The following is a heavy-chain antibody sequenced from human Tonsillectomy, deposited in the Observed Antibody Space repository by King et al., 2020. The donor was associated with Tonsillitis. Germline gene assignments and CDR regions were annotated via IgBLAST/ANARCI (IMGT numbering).Heavy chain of an antibody. CDR1: GGSISRSSSY. Sequence: QLQESGPGLVKPSETLSLTCTVSGGSISRSSSYWGWIRQPPGKGLEWLGSIYYSGSTYYNPSLKSRVTISVDTSKNQFSLKLSSVTAADTAVYYCAGQDYVDYSFDYWGQGTLVTVSS. J-gene: IGHJ4*02. V-gene: IGHV4-39*07. CDR2: IYYSGST. CDR3: AGQDYVDYSFDY. D-gene: IGHD4-17*01.